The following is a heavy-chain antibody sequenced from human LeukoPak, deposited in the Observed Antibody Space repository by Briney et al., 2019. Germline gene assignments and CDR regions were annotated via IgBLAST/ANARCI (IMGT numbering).Heavy chain of an antibody. D-gene: IGHD3-22*01. Sequence: GGSLRLSCAASGFTFSDYYMSWIRQAPGKGLEWVSYISSSGSTIYYADSVKGRFTISRDNAKNPLYLQMNSLRAEDTAVYYCARNHYYDSSGSDYWGQGTLVTVSS. J-gene: IGHJ4*02. V-gene: IGHV3-11*01. CDR1: GFTFSDYY. CDR2: ISSSGSTI. CDR3: ARNHYYDSSGSDY.